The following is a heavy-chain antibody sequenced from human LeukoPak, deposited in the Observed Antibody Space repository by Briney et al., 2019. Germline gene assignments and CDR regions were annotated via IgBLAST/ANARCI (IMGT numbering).Heavy chain of an antibody. J-gene: IGHJ4*02. CDR3: ARGSYFDY. V-gene: IGHV3-48*02. CDR1: GFAFSTYT. Sequence: RGFLRLSCAASGFAFSTYTLNWVRQAPGKGLEWLSYISAGGGTIYYADSVKGRFTVSRDNAKNSLYLQMNSLRDEDTAVYYCARGSYFDYWGQGTLVTVSS. CDR2: ISAGGGTI.